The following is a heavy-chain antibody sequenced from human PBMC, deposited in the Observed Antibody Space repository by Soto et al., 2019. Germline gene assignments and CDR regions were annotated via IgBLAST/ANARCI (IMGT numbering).Heavy chain of an antibody. V-gene: IGHV3-30*18. J-gene: IGHJ5*02. CDR3: AKDSAPHRLKYNWFDP. CDR1: GFTFSSYG. Sequence: PGGSLRLSCAASGFTFSSYGMHWVRQAPGKGLEWVAVISYDGSNKYYADSVKGRFTISRDNSKNTLYLQMNSLRAEDTAVYYCAKDSAPHRLKYNWFDPWGQGTLVTVSS. CDR2: ISYDGSNK.